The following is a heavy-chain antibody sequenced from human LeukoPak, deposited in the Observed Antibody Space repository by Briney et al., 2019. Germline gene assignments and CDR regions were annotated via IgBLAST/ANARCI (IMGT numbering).Heavy chain of an antibody. J-gene: IGHJ4*02. V-gene: IGHV1-2*02. CDR2: INPNSGGT. CDR1: GYTFTGYY. CDR3: ARDWDFWSGSYFDY. Sequence: ASVKVSCKASGYTFTGYYMHWVRQAPGQGLEWMGWINPNSGGTNYAQKLQGRVTMTRDTSISTAYMELSRLRSDDTAVYYCARDWDFWSGSYFDYWGQGTLVTVSS. D-gene: IGHD3-3*01.